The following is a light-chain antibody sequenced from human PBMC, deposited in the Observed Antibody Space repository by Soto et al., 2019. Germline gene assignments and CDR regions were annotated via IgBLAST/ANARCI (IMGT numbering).Light chain of an antibody. Sequence: DIQMTQSPSTLSASVGDRVTITCRASQTISNWLAWYQQKPGKAPKVLIFDASTLQSGVPSRFSGSGSGTDFTLTISSLQPEDVATYYCQKYNSAPLTFGGGTKVEIK. CDR1: QTISNW. CDR3: QKYNSAPLT. V-gene: IGKV1-27*01. J-gene: IGKJ4*01. CDR2: DAS.